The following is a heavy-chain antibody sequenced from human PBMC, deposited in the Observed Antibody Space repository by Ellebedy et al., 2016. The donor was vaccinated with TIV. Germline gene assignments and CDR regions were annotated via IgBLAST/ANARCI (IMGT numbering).Heavy chain of an antibody. J-gene: IGHJ4*02. CDR3: ARGASGWYFDN. D-gene: IGHD6-19*01. CDR1: GGSIRTSS. CDR2: LYHTGST. V-gene: IGHV4-59*01. Sequence: MPGGSLRLSCTVPGGSIRTSSWSWIRQPPGEGLERIGSLYHTGSTNYNPSLKSRVTMSVDVSKSPVSLNLGSVIAADTAIYCCARGASGWYFDNWGQGTLVTVSS.